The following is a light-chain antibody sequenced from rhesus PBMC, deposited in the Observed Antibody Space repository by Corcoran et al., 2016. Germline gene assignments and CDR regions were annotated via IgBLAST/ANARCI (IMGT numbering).Light chain of an antibody. Sequence: DIQMTQSPSSLSASVGDRVTITCRASQGINHYVSWYQQKPGKAPKPLIYYASRLETGVPSRFSGSGSGTDYTLPISSLQPEDIATYYCQQFNNSPFTFGPGTKLDVK. CDR1: QGINHY. V-gene: IGKV1-66*01. CDR2: YAS. CDR3: QQFNNSPFT. J-gene: IGKJ3*01.